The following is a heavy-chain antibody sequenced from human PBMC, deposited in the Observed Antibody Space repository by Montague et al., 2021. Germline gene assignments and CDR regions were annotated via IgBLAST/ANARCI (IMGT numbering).Heavy chain of an antibody. J-gene: IGHJ4*02. V-gene: IGHV3-23*01. CDR3: ARRARSLYRFDN. CDR1: GFSFSSYA. D-gene: IGHD2-2*01. CDR2: INDRGGET. Sequence: SLRLSCAASGFSFSSYAMGWVRQAPGRGLEWVSIINDRGGETHHAGSVKGRFTLSRDNSMSTLYLQMNTLGVEDTAVYYCARRARSLYRFDNWGRGTLVTVSS.